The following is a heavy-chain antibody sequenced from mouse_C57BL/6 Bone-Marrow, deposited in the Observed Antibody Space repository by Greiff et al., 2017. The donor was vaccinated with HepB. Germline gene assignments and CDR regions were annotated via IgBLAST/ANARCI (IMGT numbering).Heavy chain of an antibody. D-gene: IGHD3-2*02. Sequence: EVKLVESGPGMVKPSQSLSLTCTVTGYSITSGYDWHWIRHFPGNKLEWMGYISYSGSTNYNPSLKSRISITHDTSKNHFFLKLNSVTTEDTATYYCARGGELRLRDYYFDYWGQGTTLTVSS. CDR3: ARGGELRLRDYYFDY. CDR1: GYSITSGYD. CDR2: ISYSGST. V-gene: IGHV3-1*01. J-gene: IGHJ2*01.